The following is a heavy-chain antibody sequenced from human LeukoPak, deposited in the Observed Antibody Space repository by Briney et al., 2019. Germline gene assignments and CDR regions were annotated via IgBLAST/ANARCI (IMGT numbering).Heavy chain of an antibody. D-gene: IGHD3-3*01. CDR1: GYTFTSYY. Sequence: ASVKVSCKASGYTFTSYYMHWVRQAPGQGLEWMGIINPSGGSTSYAQKFQGRVTMTRDTSASTVYMELGSLRSEDTAVYYCARDSGFLEWLSDYWGQGTLVTVSS. V-gene: IGHV1-46*01. CDR3: ARDSGFLEWLSDY. CDR2: INPSGGST. J-gene: IGHJ4*02.